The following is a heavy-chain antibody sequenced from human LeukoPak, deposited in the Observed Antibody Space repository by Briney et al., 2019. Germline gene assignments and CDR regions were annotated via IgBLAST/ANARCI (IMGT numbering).Heavy chain of an antibody. CDR3: ARGYYDSSGYYQNFDY. Sequence: SETLSLTCTVSGGSISSGSCYWSWIRQPAGKGLEWIGRIYTSGSTNYNPSLKSRVTISVDTSKNQFSLKLSSVTAADTAVYYCARGYYDSSGYYQNFDYWGQGTLVTVSS. D-gene: IGHD3-22*01. V-gene: IGHV4-61*02. CDR1: GGSISSGSCY. CDR2: IYTSGST. J-gene: IGHJ4*02.